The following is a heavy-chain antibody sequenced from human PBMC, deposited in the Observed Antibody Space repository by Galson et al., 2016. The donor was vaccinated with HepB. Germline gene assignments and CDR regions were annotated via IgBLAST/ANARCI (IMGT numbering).Heavy chain of an antibody. CDR2: ISWNSGRI. V-gene: IGHV3-9*01. CDR3: AKDRLGYDSGGYPVFDY. D-gene: IGHD3-22*01. CDR1: GFRFDDHA. J-gene: IGHJ4*02. Sequence: SLRLSCAASGFRFDDHAMHWVRQAPGKGLEWVSGISWNSGRIGYGDSVKGRFTISRDDAKNSLFLQMNSLRADDTALYYCAKDRLGYDSGGYPVFDYWGQGTLDTVSS.